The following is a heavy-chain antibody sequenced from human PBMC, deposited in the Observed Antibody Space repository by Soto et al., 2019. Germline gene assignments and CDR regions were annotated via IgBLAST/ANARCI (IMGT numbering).Heavy chain of an antibody. CDR1: GFLFNTYW. J-gene: IGHJ4*02. CDR2: IKSDGSIT. D-gene: IGHD3-9*01. V-gene: IGHV3-74*01. CDR3: AIGGGDYNYLDY. Sequence: EVQLVESGGGLVQPGGSLRLSCAASGFLFNTYWMFWVRQAPRKGLLWVSRIKSDGSITNYADSVKGRFTISRDNAKNTLYLQMTSLRAEDTDVYYCAIGGGDYNYLDYWGQGILVTVSS.